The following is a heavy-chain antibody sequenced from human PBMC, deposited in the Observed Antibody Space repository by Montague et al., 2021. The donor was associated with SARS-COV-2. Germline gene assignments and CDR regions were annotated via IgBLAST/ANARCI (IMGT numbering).Heavy chain of an antibody. J-gene: IGHJ6*02. D-gene: IGHD2-2*01. CDR1: GGSISRSY. V-gene: IGHV4-59*08. Sequence: SETLSLTCTVSGGSISRSYWSWIRLPPGKGLEWNGYIYYTGSTDYNHSLKSRVTVTVDTSKNKLSLKLISVTAADTAVYFCARHMSDCSRGICHTYYYYGWDVWGQGTTVTVSS. CDR3: ARHMSDCSRGICHTYYYYGWDV. CDR2: IYYTGST.